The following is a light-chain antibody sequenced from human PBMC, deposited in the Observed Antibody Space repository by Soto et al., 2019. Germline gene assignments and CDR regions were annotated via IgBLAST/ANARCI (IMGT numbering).Light chain of an antibody. CDR1: QDIGNN. CDR2: GAS. V-gene: IGKV3-15*01. J-gene: IGKJ1*01. Sequence: ETMTTQSPSSLSVSPGERATLSCRASQDIGNNLAWYQQKPGQVLGLLIYGASTMFTGIPARFSGSASGTEFTLTISSLQTEDFAVYYCKQYNNWWTFGQGTKVDIK. CDR3: KQYNNWWT.